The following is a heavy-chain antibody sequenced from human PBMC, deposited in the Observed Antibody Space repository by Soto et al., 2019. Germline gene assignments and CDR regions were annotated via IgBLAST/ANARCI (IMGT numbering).Heavy chain of an antibody. D-gene: IGHD3-9*01. V-gene: IGHV1-2*04. Sequence: QVQLVQSGAEVKKPGASVKVSCKASGYTFTGYYMHWVRQAPRQGLEWMGWINPNSGGTNYAQKVQGWVTMTRDTSISTAYMELSRLRSDDTAVYYCARSYDILTGYYRGDAFDIWGQGTMVTVSS. CDR3: ARSYDILTGYYRGDAFDI. CDR2: INPNSGGT. CDR1: GYTFTGYY. J-gene: IGHJ3*02.